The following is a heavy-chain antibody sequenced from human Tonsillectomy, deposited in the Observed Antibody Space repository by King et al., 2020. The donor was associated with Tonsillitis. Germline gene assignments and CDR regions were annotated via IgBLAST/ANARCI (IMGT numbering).Heavy chain of an antibody. Sequence: VQLVESGAEVKEPGASVKVSCKASGYTFTAYYMHWVRQAPGQGLEWMGWINPNSGGTSYAQKFQGRVIMTRDTSISTVYIELARLTSDDTAVYYCVRGRPMVRGVLALGDYWGQGTLVTVSS. J-gene: IGHJ4*02. D-gene: IGHD3-10*01. CDR1: GYTFTAYY. CDR2: INPNSGGT. V-gene: IGHV1-2*02. CDR3: VRGRPMVRGVLALGDY.